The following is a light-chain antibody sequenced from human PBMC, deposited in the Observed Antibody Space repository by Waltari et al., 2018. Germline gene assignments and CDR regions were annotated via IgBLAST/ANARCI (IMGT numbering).Light chain of an antibody. CDR2: EVN. Sequence: QSALTQPPSASGSPGQSVTIPCTGTSSEVGGYDYVSWYQQHPGKAPKLIIYEVNKRPSGVPDRFSGSKSGNTASLTVSGLQAEDEADYYCSSYTSSNNCVFGTGTKVTVL. J-gene: IGLJ1*01. CDR3: SSYTSSNNCV. V-gene: IGLV2-8*01. CDR1: SSEVGGYDY.